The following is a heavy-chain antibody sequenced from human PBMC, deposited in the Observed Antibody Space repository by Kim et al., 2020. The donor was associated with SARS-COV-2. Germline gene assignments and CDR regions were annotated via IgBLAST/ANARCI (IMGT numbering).Heavy chain of an antibody. CDR2: INAGNGDT. Sequence: ASVKVSCRASGYTFTTYAIHWVRQAPGQRLEWMGWINAGNGDTVYLQNFQGRITITRDTSASTAYMELRSLRSEDTAVYYCARGGAYCSGGTCHRVGRFDPWSQGTLVTVSS. V-gene: IGHV1-3*01. J-gene: IGHJ5*02. CDR1: GYTFTTYA. D-gene: IGHD2-15*01. CDR3: ARGGAYCSGGTCHRVGRFDP.